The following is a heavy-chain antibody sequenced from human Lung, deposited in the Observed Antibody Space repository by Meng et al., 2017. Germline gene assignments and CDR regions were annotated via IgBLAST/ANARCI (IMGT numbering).Heavy chain of an antibody. D-gene: IGHD4-11*01. Sequence: QAPLQQWCHALCQPSETLSLTFVVPGRSLSDYYWSMIRQPAGKGLGWIGEIYHSGSTNYHPSLESRATISVDTSQNNLSLKLSSVTAADSAVYYCARGPTTMAHDFDYWGQGTLVTVSS. J-gene: IGHJ4*02. CDR3: ARGPTTMAHDFDY. CDR1: GRSLSDYY. CDR2: IYHSGST. V-gene: IGHV4-34*01.